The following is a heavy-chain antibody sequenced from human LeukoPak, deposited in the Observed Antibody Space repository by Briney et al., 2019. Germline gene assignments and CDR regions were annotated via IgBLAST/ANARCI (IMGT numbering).Heavy chain of an antibody. D-gene: IGHD2-2*02. CDR2: ISTTSSYT. J-gene: IGHJ5*02. Sequence: PGGSLRLSCAASGXTFSDYYMSWIRQAPGKGLEWVSYISTTSSYTDYADSVRGRFTISRDNAKNLLYLQMNSLRPEDTAVYYCARDWYCSSSICYTDRNWFDPWGQGTLVTVSS. CDR1: GXTFSDYY. V-gene: IGHV3-11*05. CDR3: ARDWYCSSSICYTDRNWFDP.